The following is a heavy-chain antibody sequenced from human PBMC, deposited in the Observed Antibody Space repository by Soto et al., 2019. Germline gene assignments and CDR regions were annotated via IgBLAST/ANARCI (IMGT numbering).Heavy chain of an antibody. J-gene: IGHJ6*02. Sequence: GESLNISCKGSGYSFTSYWIGWVRQMPGKGLEWMGIIYPGDSDTRYSPSFQGQVTISADKSISTAYLQWSSLKASDTAMYYCARSPNPTGDFWSGYFMRKYYYYGMDVWGQGTTVTVSS. CDR2: IYPGDSDT. D-gene: IGHD3-3*01. V-gene: IGHV5-51*01. CDR3: ARSPNPTGDFWSGYFMRKYYYYGMDV. CDR1: GYSFTSYW.